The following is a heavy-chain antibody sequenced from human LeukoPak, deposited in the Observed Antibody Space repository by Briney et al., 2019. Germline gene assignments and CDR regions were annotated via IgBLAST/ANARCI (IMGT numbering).Heavy chain of an antibody. D-gene: IGHD2-2*01. CDR2: IYHSGST. CDR1: GDSVSSGDYY. CDR3: ARGAYAGNDY. V-gene: IGHV4-30-4*01. J-gene: IGHJ4*02. Sequence: PSQTLSLTCTVSGDSVSSGDYYWSWIRQPPGKGLEWVGYIYHSGSTFYNPSLKSRVTISIDTSKNQFSLKLSSVTAADTAVYYCARGAYAGNDYWGQGTLVTVSS.